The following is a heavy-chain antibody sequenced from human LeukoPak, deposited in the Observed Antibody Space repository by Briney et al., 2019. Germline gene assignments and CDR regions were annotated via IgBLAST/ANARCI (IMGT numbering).Heavy chain of an antibody. V-gene: IGHV4-30-4*08. Sequence: PSQTLSLTCTVSGGSISRGDYYWSWIRQPPGKGLEWIGYIYYSGSTYYNPSLKSRVTISVDTSKNQFSLKLSSVTAADTAVYYCARGEVVVALVYWGQGTLVTVSS. J-gene: IGHJ4*02. CDR2: IYYSGST. CDR1: GGSISRGDYY. D-gene: IGHD2-15*01. CDR3: ARGEVVVALVY.